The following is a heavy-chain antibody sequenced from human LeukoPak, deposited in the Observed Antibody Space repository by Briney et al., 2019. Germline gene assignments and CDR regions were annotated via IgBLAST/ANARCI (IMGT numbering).Heavy chain of an antibody. CDR1: GYSFTTYW. D-gene: IGHD3-10*01. J-gene: IGHJ4*02. CDR2: IYPRVSDT. V-gene: IGHV5-51*01. CDR3: ARHRLLLWFGELLDSNYYFDY. Sequence: GESLNISCNGSGYSFTTYWIGWVRQMPGKVLEWMVIIYPRVSDTRCSPSFQGKDSISADKSVRTAYLRWSGLKASDTATYYCARHRLLLWFGELLDSNYYFDYWGQGPLVTVPS.